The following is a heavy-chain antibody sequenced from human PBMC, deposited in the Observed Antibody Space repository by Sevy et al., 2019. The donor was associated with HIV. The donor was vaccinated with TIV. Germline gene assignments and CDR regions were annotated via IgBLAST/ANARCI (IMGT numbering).Heavy chain of an antibody. Sequence: SETLSLTCTVSGGSISSYYWSWIRQPPGKGLEWIGYIYYSGSTNYNPSLKSRVTISVDTSKNQFYLKLSSVTAADTAVDYCARKVVPAATIYYYYYGMDVWGQGTTVTVSS. D-gene: IGHD2-2*01. CDR1: GGSISSYY. CDR3: ARKVVPAATIYYYYYGMDV. CDR2: IYYSGST. V-gene: IGHV4-59*01. J-gene: IGHJ6*02.